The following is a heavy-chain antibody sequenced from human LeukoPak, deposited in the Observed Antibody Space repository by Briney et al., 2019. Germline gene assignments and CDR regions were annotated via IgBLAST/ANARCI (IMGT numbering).Heavy chain of an antibody. CDR3: AKGPPPYGDYAATHYYFDY. Sequence: GGSLRLSCAASGFAFSSYAMSWVRQAPGKGLEWVSAISGSGGSTYYADSVKGGFTISRDNSKNTLYLQINSLRAEDTAVYYCAKGPPPYGDYAATHYYFDYWGQGTLVTVSS. D-gene: IGHD4-17*01. V-gene: IGHV3-23*01. J-gene: IGHJ4*02. CDR2: ISGSGGST. CDR1: GFAFSSYA.